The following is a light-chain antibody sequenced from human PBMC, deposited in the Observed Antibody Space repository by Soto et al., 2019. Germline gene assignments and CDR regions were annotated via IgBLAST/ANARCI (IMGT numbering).Light chain of an antibody. V-gene: IGKV4-1*01. Sequence: DLVMTQSPDSLAVSLGERATINCKSSRTVLYSPNSKNYLAWYQQKPGQPPKLLISWASTRESGVPDRFSGSGSVTDFTLTISGLQAGDAAVYYCQQYLGTPVTFGQGTRLEIK. CDR1: RTVLYSPNSKNY. CDR3: QQYLGTPVT. CDR2: WAS. J-gene: IGKJ5*01.